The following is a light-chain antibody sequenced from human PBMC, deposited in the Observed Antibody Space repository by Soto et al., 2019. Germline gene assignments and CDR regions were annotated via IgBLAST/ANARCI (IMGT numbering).Light chain of an antibody. J-gene: IGKJ1*01. CDR1: QTSSSW. CDR3: QHYNSYSEA. V-gene: IGKV1-5*03. CDR2: KAS. Sequence: IQMTHSPSTLSVSVGDRLTITCLASQTSSSWLAWYQQKPGKAPKLLIYKASTLKSGVPSRFSGSGSGIEFTLTISSLQPDDFATYYCQHYNSYSEAFGQRTNVDI.